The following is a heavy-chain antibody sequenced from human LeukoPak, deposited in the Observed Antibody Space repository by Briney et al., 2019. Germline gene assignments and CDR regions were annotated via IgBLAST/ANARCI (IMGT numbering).Heavy chain of an antibody. Sequence: QAGGSLRLSCAASGFTFSSYGMHWVRQAPGKGLEWGAVISYDGSNKYYADSVKGRFTISRDNSKNTLYLQMNSLRAEDTAVYYCAKDQYSGSHYFDYWGQGTLVTVSS. CDR3: AKDQYSGSHYFDY. D-gene: IGHD1-26*01. CDR2: ISYDGSNK. J-gene: IGHJ4*02. CDR1: GFTFSSYG. V-gene: IGHV3-30*18.